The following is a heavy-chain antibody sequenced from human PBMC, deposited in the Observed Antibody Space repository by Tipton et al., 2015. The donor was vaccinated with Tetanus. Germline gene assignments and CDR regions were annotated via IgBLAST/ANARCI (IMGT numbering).Heavy chain of an antibody. CDR1: GGSISSYY. J-gene: IGHJ4*02. Sequence: TLSLTCTVSGGSISSYYWSWIRQPPGKGLEWIGYIYYSGSTNYNPSLKSRVTISVDTSKNQFSLKLSSVTAADTAVYYCAGAPVEYYDILTGYYISSPYGYWGQGTLVTVSS. V-gene: IGHV4-59*01. D-gene: IGHD3-9*01. CDR3: AGAPVEYYDILTGYYISSPYGY. CDR2: IYYSGST.